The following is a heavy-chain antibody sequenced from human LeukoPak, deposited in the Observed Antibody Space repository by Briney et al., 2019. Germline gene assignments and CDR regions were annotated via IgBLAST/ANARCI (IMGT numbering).Heavy chain of an antibody. D-gene: IGHD3-22*01. V-gene: IGHV4-39*02. Sequence: PSETLSLTCTVSGGSISSSSYYWGWIPQPPGKGLEWIGSIYYSGSTYYNPSLKSRVTISVDTSKNQFSLKLSSVTAADTAVYYCARDYYYDSSGYYLRHDYYYYYMDVWGKGTTVTVSS. CDR3: ARDYYYDSSGYYLRHDYYYYYMDV. CDR2: IYYSGST. CDR1: GGSISSSSYY. J-gene: IGHJ6*03.